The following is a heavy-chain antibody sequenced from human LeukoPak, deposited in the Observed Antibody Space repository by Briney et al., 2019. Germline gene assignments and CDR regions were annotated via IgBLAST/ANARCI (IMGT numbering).Heavy chain of an antibody. J-gene: IGHJ5*02. V-gene: IGHV3-74*01. Sequence: GGSLRISCAASGFTFRSYWMYWVRQAPGKGLVWVSRTNSDGTSTSYADSVKGRFTISRDNAKNTVYLQMNSLRVEGTAVYYCTRGGRYSTDNWFDPWGQGTLVTVSS. CDR1: GFTFRSYW. CDR3: TRGGRYSTDNWFDP. D-gene: IGHD6-13*01. CDR2: TNSDGTST.